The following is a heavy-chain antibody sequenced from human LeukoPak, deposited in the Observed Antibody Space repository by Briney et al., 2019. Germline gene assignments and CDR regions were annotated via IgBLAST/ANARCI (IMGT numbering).Heavy chain of an antibody. CDR2: INPSGGSR. Sequence: ASVKVSCKASGYTFTSEYMHWVGRAPGQGLEWMGIINPSGGSRSYAQKFQGRVTMTRDKSTSKVYMELRSLRSEAKAVDYCARGDRVTGYHYHDAFDIWGQGTMVTVSS. J-gene: IGHJ3*02. D-gene: IGHD3-9*01. V-gene: IGHV1-46*01. CDR3: ARGDRVTGYHYHDAFDI. CDR1: GYTFTSEY.